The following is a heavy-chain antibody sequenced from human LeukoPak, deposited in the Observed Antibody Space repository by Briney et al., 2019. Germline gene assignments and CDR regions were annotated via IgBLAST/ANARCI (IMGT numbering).Heavy chain of an antibody. J-gene: IGHJ5*02. CDR2: IYYSGST. D-gene: IGHD3-10*01. Sequence: SETLSLTCTVSGGSISSYYWSWIRQPPGKGLEWIGYIYYSGSTNYNPSLKSRVTISVDTSKNQFSLKLSSVTAADTAVYYCAGLWFGELSNNWFDPWGQGTLVTVSS. CDR3: AGLWFGELSNNWFDP. V-gene: IGHV4-59*08. CDR1: GGSISSYY.